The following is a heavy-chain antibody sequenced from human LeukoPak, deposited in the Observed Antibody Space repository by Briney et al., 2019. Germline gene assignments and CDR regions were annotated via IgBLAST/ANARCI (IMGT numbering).Heavy chain of an antibody. D-gene: IGHD3-22*01. V-gene: IGHV3-23*01. CDR2: ISGSGGST. CDR3: AKDGPTRITMIVVVIPFDY. Sequence: GWSLRLSCAASGFTFSSYAMSWVRQAPGRGLAGVSAISGSGGSTYYADSVKGRFTISRNNSKNTLYLQMNSLRAEDTALYYCAKDGPTRITMIVVVIPFDYWGQGTLVTVSS. CDR1: GFTFSSYA. J-gene: IGHJ4*02.